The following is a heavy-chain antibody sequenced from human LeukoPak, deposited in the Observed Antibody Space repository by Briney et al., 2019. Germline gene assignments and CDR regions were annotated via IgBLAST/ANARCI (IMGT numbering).Heavy chain of an antibody. J-gene: IGHJ6*03. Sequence: SETLSLTCTVSGGSISSSYWSWIRQPPGKGLEWIGHLYYSGSTNHNPSLKSRVTISVDTSKNQFSLKLSSVTAADTAVYYCARDKKVATPYYWYSMDVWGKGTTVTVSS. V-gene: IGHV4-59*01. CDR2: LYYSGST. CDR1: GGSISSSY. D-gene: IGHD5-12*01. CDR3: ARDKKVATPYYWYSMDV.